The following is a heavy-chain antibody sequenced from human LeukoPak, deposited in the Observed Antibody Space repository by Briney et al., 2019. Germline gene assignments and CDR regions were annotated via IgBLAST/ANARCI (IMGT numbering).Heavy chain of an antibody. CDR3: ARVRRWLQPSVYYYYYMDV. V-gene: IGHV4-34*01. Sequence: SETLSLTCAVYGGSFSGYYWSWIRQPPGKGLEWIGEINHSGSTNCNPSLKSRVTISVDTSKNQFSLKLSSVTAADTAVYYCARVRRWLQPSVYYYYYMDVWGKGTTVTVSS. D-gene: IGHD5-24*01. J-gene: IGHJ6*03. CDR1: GGSFSGYY. CDR2: INHSGST.